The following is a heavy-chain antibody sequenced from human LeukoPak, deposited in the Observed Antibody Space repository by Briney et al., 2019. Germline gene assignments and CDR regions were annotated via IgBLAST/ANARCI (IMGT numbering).Heavy chain of an antibody. D-gene: IGHD5-12*01. V-gene: IGHV3-48*03. CDR2: ITSSGDDI. CDR3: ASDIVATSGDF. Sequence: GGSLRLSCAASGFAFSSYVMSWVRQAPGKGLEWVAYITSSGDDIYYADSVKGRFTISRDNAKNALFLRMSSLRVEDTATYYCASDIVATSGDFWGQGTLVSVSS. CDR1: GFAFSSYV. J-gene: IGHJ4*02.